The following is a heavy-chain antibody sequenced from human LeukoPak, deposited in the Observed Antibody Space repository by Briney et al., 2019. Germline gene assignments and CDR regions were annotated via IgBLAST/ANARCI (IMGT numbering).Heavy chain of an antibody. D-gene: IGHD2-21*01. CDR2: INPNSGGT. Sequence: GASVKVSCKASGYTFTGYYMHWVRQAPGQGLEWMGWINPNSGGTSSAQKFQGRVTMTRDTSIRTVYMEVSWLTSDDTAIYYCARADRLHGGPYLIGPWGQGTLVTVSS. V-gene: IGHV1-2*02. CDR1: GYTFTGYY. J-gene: IGHJ5*02. CDR3: ARADRLHGGPYLIGP.